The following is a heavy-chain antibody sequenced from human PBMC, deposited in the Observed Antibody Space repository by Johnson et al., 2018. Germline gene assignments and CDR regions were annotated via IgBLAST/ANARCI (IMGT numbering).Heavy chain of an antibody. Sequence: VQLVQSGGGVVQPGTSLRLSCAASGFTFDDYAMHWVRQAPGKGLEWVSGISWNSGSIGYADSVKGRFTISRDNAKNSLYLQMNSLRAEDTALYYCARDPQWLVGWYVDLWGRGTLVTVSS. CDR3: ARDPQWLVGWYVDL. V-gene: IGHV3-9*01. CDR2: ISWNSGSI. CDR1: GFTFDDYA. J-gene: IGHJ2*01. D-gene: IGHD6-19*01.